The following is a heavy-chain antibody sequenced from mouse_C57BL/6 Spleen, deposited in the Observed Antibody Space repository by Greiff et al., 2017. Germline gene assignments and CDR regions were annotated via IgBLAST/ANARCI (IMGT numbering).Heavy chain of an antibody. V-gene: IGHV1-54*01. Sequence: QVQLKQSGAELVRPGTSVKVSCKASGYAFTNYLIEWVKQRPGQGLEWIGVINPGSGGTNYNEKFKGKATLTADKSSSTAYMQLSSLTSEDSAVYFCARGSSGYCFDYWGQGTTLTVSS. CDR2: INPGSGGT. CDR3: ARGSSGYCFDY. D-gene: IGHD3-2*02. CDR1: GYAFTNYL. J-gene: IGHJ2*01.